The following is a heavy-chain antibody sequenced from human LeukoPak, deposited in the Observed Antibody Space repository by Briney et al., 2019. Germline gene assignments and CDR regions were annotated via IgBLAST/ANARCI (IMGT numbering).Heavy chain of an antibody. CDR1: GFTFSSYG. J-gene: IGHJ3*02. Sequence: GRSLRLSCAASGFTFSSYGMHWVRQAPGKGLEWVAVISYDGSNKYYAVSVKGRFTISRDNSKNTLYLQMNSLRAEDTAVYYCARDVGYSSSWSNAFDIWGQGTMVTVSS. D-gene: IGHD6-13*01. V-gene: IGHV3-30*03. CDR2: ISYDGSNK. CDR3: ARDVGYSSSWSNAFDI.